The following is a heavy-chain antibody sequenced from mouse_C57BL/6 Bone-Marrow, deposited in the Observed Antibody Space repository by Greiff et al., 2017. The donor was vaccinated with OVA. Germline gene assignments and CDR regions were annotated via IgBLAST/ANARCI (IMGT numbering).Heavy chain of an antibody. CDR2: INPGSGGT. Sequence: QVQLQQSGAELVRPGTSVKVSCKASGYAFTNYLIEWVKQRPGQGLEWIGVINPGSGGTNYNEKFKGKATLTADKSSSTAYMQLSSLTSEDPAVYYCGRLDGYYRYFDVWGTGTTVTVSS. CDR3: GRLDGYYRYFDV. D-gene: IGHD2-3*01. V-gene: IGHV1-54*01. CDR1: GYAFTNYL. J-gene: IGHJ1*03.